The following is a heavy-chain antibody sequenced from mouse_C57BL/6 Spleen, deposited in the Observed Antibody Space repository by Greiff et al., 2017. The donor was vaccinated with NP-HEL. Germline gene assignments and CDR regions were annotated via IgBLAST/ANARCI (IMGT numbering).Heavy chain of an antibody. V-gene: IGHV1-26*01. J-gene: IGHJ2*01. D-gene: IGHD1-1*01. Sequence: VQLQQSGPELVKPGASVKISCKASGYTFTDYYMNWVKQSHGKSLEWIGDINPNNGGTSYNQKFKGKATLTVDKSSSTAYMELRSLTSEDSAVYYCARWPYGSSYSNYFDYWGQGTTLTVSS. CDR2: INPNNGGT. CDR1: GYTFTDYY. CDR3: ARWPYGSSYSNYFDY.